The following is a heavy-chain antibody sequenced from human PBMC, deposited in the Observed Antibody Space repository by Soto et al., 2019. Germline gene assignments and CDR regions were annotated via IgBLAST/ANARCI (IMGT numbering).Heavy chain of an antibody. CDR2: IYYSGST. CDR3: ASSPLTLRYGSGSYDI. D-gene: IGHD3-10*01. V-gene: IGHV4-59*08. CDR1: GGSISSYY. J-gene: IGHJ3*02. Sequence: QVQLQESGPGLVKPSETLSLTCTVSGGSISSYYWSWIRQPPGKGLEWIGYIYYSGSTNYNPSLKGRVTMSVDTSKNQFSLKLSSVTAADTAVYYCASSPLTLRYGSGSYDIWGQGTMVTVSS.